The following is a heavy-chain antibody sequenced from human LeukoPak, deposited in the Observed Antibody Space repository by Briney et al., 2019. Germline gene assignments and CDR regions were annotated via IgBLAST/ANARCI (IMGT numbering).Heavy chain of an antibody. Sequence: GGSLRLSCAASGFTFSRYALHWVRQTPGKGLEWVALTSFDGSGQYYADFVKGRFTISRDNSRSTLYLQMNSLRPEDTAIYYCAREGYYGSGSPPSLYFDYWGQGTLVTVSS. CDR1: GFTFSRYA. CDR2: TSFDGSGQ. CDR3: AREGYYGSGSPPSLYFDY. J-gene: IGHJ4*02. D-gene: IGHD3-10*01. V-gene: IGHV3-30-3*01.